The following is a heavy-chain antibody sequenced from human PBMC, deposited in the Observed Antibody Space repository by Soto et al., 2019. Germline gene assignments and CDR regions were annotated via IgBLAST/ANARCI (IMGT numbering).Heavy chain of an antibody. CDR2: IYYSGST. V-gene: IGHV4-59*12. Sequence: SETLFLTCTFSGCSISSYYWSWIRQPPGKGLEWIGYIYYSGSTNYNPSLKSRVTRLVDKFKNQFSLILNSLTAADTAVYYCARASSGYHPWGQGTLVTVSS. CDR1: GCSISSYY. CDR3: ARASSGYHP. D-gene: IGHD3-22*01. J-gene: IGHJ5*02.